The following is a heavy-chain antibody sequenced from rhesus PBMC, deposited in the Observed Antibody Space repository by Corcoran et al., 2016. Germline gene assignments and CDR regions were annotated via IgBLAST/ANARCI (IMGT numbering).Heavy chain of an antibody. D-gene: IGHD1-44*01. J-gene: IGHJ5-1*01. CDR2: FFGDGEST. V-gene: IGHV4-160*01. CDR1: GGSISRYY. CDR3: VTSPHSGGNYVGRFDV. Sequence: QVQLQESGPGLVKPSETLSLTCAVSGGSISRYYWSWIRQSPGKGLEGMGRFFGDGESTDYSPSLKSRATVSRNTSKNHVFLTLTSMTAADTAVYYCVTSPHSGGNYVGRFDVWGPGVLVTVSP.